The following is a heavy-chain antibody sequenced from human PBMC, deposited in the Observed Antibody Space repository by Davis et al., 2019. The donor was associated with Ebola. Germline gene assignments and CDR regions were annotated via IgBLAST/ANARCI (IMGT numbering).Heavy chain of an antibody. CDR1: GFTFDDFA. D-gene: IGHD6-13*01. J-gene: IGHJ4*02. CDR3: ARRGRQQHLLDY. V-gene: IGHV3-43D*03. Sequence: GESLKISCAASGFTFDDFAMHWVRQAPGKGLEWVSLISWEGGVTYYADSVRGRFTISRDNSKNSLYLQMNSLAVEDTALYFCARRGRQQHLLDYWGQGTLVTVSS. CDR2: ISWEGGVT.